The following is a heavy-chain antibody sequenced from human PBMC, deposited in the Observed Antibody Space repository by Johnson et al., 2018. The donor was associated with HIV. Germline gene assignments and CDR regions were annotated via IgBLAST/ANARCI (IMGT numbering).Heavy chain of an antibody. J-gene: IGHJ3*02. CDR2: INQDGREK. Sequence: VQLVESGGGLVQSGGSLRLSCAVSGFTFSSYWMSWVRQAPGKGLEWVANINQDGREKYYVDSVKGRFTIYRDNAKNTLYLQMNSLRAEDTAVYYCARDETPSYSSYDAFDIWGQGTMVTVSS. CDR3: ARDETPSYSSYDAFDI. D-gene: IGHD6-6*01. CDR1: GFTFSSYW. V-gene: IGHV3-7*01.